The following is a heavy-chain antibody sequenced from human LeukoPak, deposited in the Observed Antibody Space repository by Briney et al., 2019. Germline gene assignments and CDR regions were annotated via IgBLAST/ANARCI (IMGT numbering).Heavy chain of an antibody. CDR2: ISWNSGSI. V-gene: IGHV3-9*01. Sequence: GRSLRLSCAASGFTFDDYAMHWVRQAPGKGLEWVSGISWNSGSIGYADSVKGRFTISRDNAKNSLYLQMNSLRAEDTALYYCAKDRKGHGGDPFDYWGQGTLVTVSS. CDR1: GFTFDDYA. CDR3: AKDRKGHGGDPFDY. J-gene: IGHJ4*02. D-gene: IGHD2-21*02.